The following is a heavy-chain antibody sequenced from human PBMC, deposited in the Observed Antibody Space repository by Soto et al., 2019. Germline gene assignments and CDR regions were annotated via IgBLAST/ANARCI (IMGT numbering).Heavy chain of an antibody. J-gene: IGHJ4*02. Sequence: KPSETLSLTCTVSGGSISSSSYYWGWIRQPPGKGLEWIGSIYYSGSTYYNPSLKSRVTISVDTSKNQFSLKLSSVTAADTAVYYCARRGEAVAGSFDYWGQGTLVTVSS. D-gene: IGHD6-19*01. CDR3: ARRGEAVAGSFDY. CDR1: GGSISSSSYY. V-gene: IGHV4-39*01. CDR2: IYYSGST.